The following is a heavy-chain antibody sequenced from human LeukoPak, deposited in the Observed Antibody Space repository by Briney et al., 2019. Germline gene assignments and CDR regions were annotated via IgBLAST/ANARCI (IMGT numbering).Heavy chain of an antibody. CDR2: IYYSGST. Sequence: SETLSLTCTVSGGSISSSSYYWGWIRQPPGKGLEWIGSIYYSGSTYYNPSLKSRVTISVDTSKNQFSLKLSSVTAADTAVYYCARDRVMDYWGQGTLVTVSS. J-gene: IGHJ4*02. CDR1: GGSISSSSYY. D-gene: IGHD2-21*01. V-gene: IGHV4-39*07. CDR3: ARDRVMDY.